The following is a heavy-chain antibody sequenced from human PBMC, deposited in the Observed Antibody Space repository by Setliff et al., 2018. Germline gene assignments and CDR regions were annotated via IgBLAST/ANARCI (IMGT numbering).Heavy chain of an antibody. J-gene: IGHJ4*02. CDR3: ARAPLESGYYYGQGHYFDN. CDR1: GYTFTGYY. V-gene: IGHV1-46*01. Sequence: ASVKVSCKASGYTFTGYYLHWVRQAPGQGLEWMGIIDPSADYTNYAQKFQGRVTMTKDTSTTTVYLELSSLRSEDTALYYCARAPLESGYYYGQGHYFDNWGQGTLVTVS. D-gene: IGHD5-18*01. CDR2: IDPSADYT.